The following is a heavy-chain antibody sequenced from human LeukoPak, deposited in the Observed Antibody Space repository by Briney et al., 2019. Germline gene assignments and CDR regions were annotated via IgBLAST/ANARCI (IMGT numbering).Heavy chain of an antibody. Sequence: PSETLSLTCTVSGGSISSYYWNWVRQPPGKGLEWIGEIHHSGSTNYNPSLKSRVTMSVDKSKNQFSLKLSSVTAADTAVYYCARTEAFCSDTSCSNWFDPWGQGTLVTVSS. CDR3: ARTEAFCSDTSCSNWFDP. D-gene: IGHD2-2*01. CDR1: GGSISSYY. V-gene: IGHV4-4*02. CDR2: IHHSGST. J-gene: IGHJ5*02.